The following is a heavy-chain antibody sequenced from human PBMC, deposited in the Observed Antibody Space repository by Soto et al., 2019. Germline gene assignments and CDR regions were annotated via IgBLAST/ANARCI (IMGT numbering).Heavy chain of an antibody. J-gene: IGHJ4*02. Sequence: EVQLVESGGGLVQPGGSLRLSCAASGFRFSIYSMNWVRQAPGKGLEWSAYITSDTKTIKYADSVKGRFTISRDNDKNLVYLQTNSLRDEDTAVYYCARSVEGHFDYWGQGTVVTVST. D-gene: IGHD6-19*01. CDR1: GFRFSIYS. CDR2: ITSDTKTI. V-gene: IGHV3-48*02. CDR3: ARSVEGHFDY.